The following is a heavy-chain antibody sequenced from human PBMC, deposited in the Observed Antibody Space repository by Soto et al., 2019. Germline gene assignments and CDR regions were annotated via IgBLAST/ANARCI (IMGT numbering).Heavy chain of an antibody. J-gene: IGHJ4*02. CDR3: ARDGYYDRSGYHVPQY. V-gene: IGHV1-18*01. Sequence: QVQLVQSGAEVKKPGASVKVSCKASGYTFTSYGISWVRQAPGQGLEWMGWFSAYNGNTNYARKLQGRVTMTTDTPPSTAYMGLRSLRSDDTAVYYCARDGYYDRSGYHVPQYWGQGTLVTVSS. CDR2: FSAYNGNT. D-gene: IGHD3-22*01. CDR1: GYTFTSYG.